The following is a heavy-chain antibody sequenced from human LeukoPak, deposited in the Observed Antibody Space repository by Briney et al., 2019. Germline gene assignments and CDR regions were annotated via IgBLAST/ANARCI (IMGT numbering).Heavy chain of an antibody. D-gene: IGHD2-8*01. CDR3: AAQPCINGICYLDY. J-gene: IGHJ4*02. CDR1: GFTFSDHA. V-gene: IGHV3-30*04. Sequence: PGGSLRLSCTASGFTFSDHAMHWVRQAPGKGLEWVTVISYHARDQFYADSVKGRFTVSRDNPRNILYLQMNSLRVEDSAVYYCAAQPCINGICYLDYWGQGALVTVSS. CDR2: ISYHARDQ.